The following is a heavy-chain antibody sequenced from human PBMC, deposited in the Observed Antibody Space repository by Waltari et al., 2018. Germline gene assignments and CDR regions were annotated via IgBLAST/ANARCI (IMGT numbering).Heavy chain of an antibody. Sequence: EVQLVESGGGLVQPGGSLRLSCAASGFTYSSYWMQGVRQAPGKGLVWVSRINIDESSTTYGDSVKGRFTISRDNAKNTLALQMNSLRAKDTAVYYCARGSLLGGLGGMDVWGQGTTVSVS. CDR1: GFTYSSYW. D-gene: IGHD3-16*01. J-gene: IGHJ6*02. V-gene: IGHV3-74*03. CDR3: ARGSLLGGLGGMDV. CDR2: INIDESST.